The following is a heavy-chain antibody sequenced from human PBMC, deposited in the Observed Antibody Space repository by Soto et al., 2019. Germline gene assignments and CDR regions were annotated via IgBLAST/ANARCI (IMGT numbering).Heavy chain of an antibody. D-gene: IGHD5-18*01. CDR3: ARVMGYSYAFDY. Sequence: QVQLQESGPGLVKPSETLSLTCTVSGGSVSSGSYYWSWIRQPPGKGLEWIGYIYYSGSTNYNPSLKSRVTISVDTSKNQFSLKLSSVTAADTAVYYCARVMGYSYAFDYWGQGTLVTVSS. V-gene: IGHV4-61*01. J-gene: IGHJ4*02. CDR2: IYYSGST. CDR1: GGSVSSGSYY.